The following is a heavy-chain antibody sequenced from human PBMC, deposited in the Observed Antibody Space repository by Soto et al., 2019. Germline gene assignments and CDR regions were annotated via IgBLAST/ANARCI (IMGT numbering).Heavy chain of an antibody. CDR3: ARDGRFGNSQGGYYYMDI. D-gene: IGHD3-10*01. CDR1: GFSLSDHF. J-gene: IGHJ6*03. V-gene: IGHV3-72*01. CDR2: SKNKANSYTT. Sequence: SGGSLRLSCAASGFSLSDHFMDWVRQAPGKGLEWVGRSKNKANSYTTDHAASVKDRFIVSRDDSMNTLFLQMNSLKADDTAVYFCARDGRFGNSQGGYYYMDIWGKGTTVTVSS.